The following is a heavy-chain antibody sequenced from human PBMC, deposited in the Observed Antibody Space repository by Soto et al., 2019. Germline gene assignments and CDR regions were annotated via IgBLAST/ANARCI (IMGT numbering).Heavy chain of an antibody. D-gene: IGHD6-19*01. Sequence: QVQLQESGPGLVKPSQTLSLTCLVSGSSVSGDGSYCSWIRQHPGKGLEFIGYIHNSGSTSSNPCRENRVAMSIDTSKNPFSLRLSSVTAADSAVYFCARDLGSEQWFFDNWGQGILVTVSS. V-gene: IGHV4-31*03. CDR2: IHNSGST. J-gene: IGHJ4*02. CDR3: ARDLGSEQWFFDN. CDR1: GSSVSGDGSY.